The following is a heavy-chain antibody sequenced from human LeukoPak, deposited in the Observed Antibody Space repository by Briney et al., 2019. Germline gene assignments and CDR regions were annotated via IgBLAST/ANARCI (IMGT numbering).Heavy chain of an antibody. Sequence: SVKVSCKASGGTFSSYAISLVRQAPGQGLEWMGGIIPIFGTANYAQKFQGRVTITADESTSTAYMELGSLRSEDTAVYYCARDRDEGLGGFLEYYWGQGTLVTVSS. CDR1: GGTFSSYA. J-gene: IGHJ4*02. V-gene: IGHV1-69*13. CDR2: IIPIFGTA. CDR3: ARDRDEGLGGFLEYY. D-gene: IGHD3-3*01.